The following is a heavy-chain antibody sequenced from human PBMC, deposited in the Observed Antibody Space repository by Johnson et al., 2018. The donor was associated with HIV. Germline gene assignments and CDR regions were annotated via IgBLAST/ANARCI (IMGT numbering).Heavy chain of an antibody. J-gene: IGHJ3*02. Sequence: QVQLVESGGGLVQPGGSLRLSCAASGFTFDDYAMHWVRQAPGKGLEWVAFIRYDGSNKYYADSVKGRFTISRDNSKNTLYVQMNRLRTEDTAVYFCAKGRSGGSGAFDIWGQGTMVTVSS. CDR3: AKGRSGGSGAFDI. V-gene: IGHV3-30*02. D-gene: IGHD3-10*01. CDR1: GFTFDDYA. CDR2: IRYDGSNK.